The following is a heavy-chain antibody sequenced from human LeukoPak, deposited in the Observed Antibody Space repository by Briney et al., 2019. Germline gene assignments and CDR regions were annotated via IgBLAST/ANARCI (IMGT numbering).Heavy chain of an antibody. CDR3: AKVNYCSSTSCFLYYMDV. CDR2: ISYDGSNK. D-gene: IGHD2-2*01. Sequence: GGSLRLSCAASGFTFSSYAMHWVRQAPGKGLEWVAVISYDGSNKYYADSVKGRFTISRDNSKNTLYLQMNSLRAEDTAVYYCAKVNYCSSTSCFLYYMDVWGKGTTVTISS. V-gene: IGHV3-30*04. J-gene: IGHJ6*03. CDR1: GFTFSSYA.